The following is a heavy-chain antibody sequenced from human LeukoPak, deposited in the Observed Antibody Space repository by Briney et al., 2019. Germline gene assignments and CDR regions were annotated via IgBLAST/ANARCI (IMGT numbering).Heavy chain of an antibody. CDR2: ISGDGGST. J-gene: IGHJ4*02. CDR3: AKERDGYDVFDY. D-gene: IGHD5-24*01. V-gene: IGHV3-43*02. CDR1: GFTFDDYA. Sequence: PGGSLRLSCGASGFTFDDYAMHWVRQAPGKGLEWVSLISGDGGSTYYADSVKGRFTISRDNSKNSLYLQMNSLRTEDTALYYCAKERDGYDVFDYWGQGTLVTVSS.